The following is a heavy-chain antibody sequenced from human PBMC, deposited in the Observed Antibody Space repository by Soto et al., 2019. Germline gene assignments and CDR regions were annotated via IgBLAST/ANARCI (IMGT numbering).Heavy chain of an antibody. V-gene: IGHV4-39*05. Sequence: SGTTSLTSTVCSDSITSTSFDGAWIRQPPGKGLEWIGNIYYSGSTYYNPSLKSRVTISVDTSKNQFSLKLSSVTASYTAVYYCMLGSGCKDFDYWGKGTLVTVSS. CDR3: MLGSGCKDFDY. D-gene: IGHD3-22*01. J-gene: IGHJ4*02. CDR2: IYYSGST. CDR1: SDSITSTSFD.